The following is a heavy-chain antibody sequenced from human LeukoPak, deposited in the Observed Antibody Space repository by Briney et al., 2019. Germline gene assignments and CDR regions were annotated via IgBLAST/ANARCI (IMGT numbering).Heavy chain of an antibody. CDR2: IYSSGSA. V-gene: IGHV4-4*07. Sequence: SETLSLTCTVSGGSIINHYWSWIRQPAGKGLEWIGRIYSSGSANYSPSLKSRVSMSIDTSNNHFSLNLTSVTAADTALYFCARDVRFASGWSTPESWGQGTLVTVSS. CDR3: ARDVRFASGWSTPES. J-gene: IGHJ5*02. D-gene: IGHD6-19*01. CDR1: GGSIINHY.